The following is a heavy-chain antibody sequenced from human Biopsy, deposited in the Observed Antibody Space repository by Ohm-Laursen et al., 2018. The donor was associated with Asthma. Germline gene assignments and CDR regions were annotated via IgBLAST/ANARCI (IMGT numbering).Heavy chain of an antibody. CDR2: LIPVLGTA. D-gene: IGHD5-12*01. Sequence: VKISCKSSGDSLGSFINYAISWVRQAPRQGLEWMGGLIPVLGTADYAPMFEGRVTITADESTSTAYLELTSLRFEDTAVYYCARGYSGTDRIVYYYSGMEVWGQGTTVTVSS. CDR1: GDSLGSFINYA. J-gene: IGHJ6*02. V-gene: IGHV1-69*13. CDR3: ARGYSGTDRIVYYYSGMEV.